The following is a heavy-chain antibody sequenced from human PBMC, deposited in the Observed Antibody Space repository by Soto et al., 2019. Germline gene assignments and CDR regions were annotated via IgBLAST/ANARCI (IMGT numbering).Heavy chain of an antibody. J-gene: IGHJ6*02. CDR3: ARDYYRFNSGYGFSMDV. CDR2: ISYDGSNK. D-gene: IGHD5-12*01. Sequence: QVQLVESGGGVVQPGRSLRLSCAASGFTFSSYAMHWVRQAPGKGLEWVAVISYDGSNKYYADSVKGRFTISRDNSKNALDLQMTSMGAEDTAVYYCARDYYRFNSGYGFSMDVWGQGTTVTVSS. CDR1: GFTFSSYA. V-gene: IGHV3-30-3*01.